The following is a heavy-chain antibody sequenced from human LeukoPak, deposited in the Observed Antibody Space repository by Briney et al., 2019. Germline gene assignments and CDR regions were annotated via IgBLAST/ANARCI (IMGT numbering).Heavy chain of an antibody. V-gene: IGHV3-30*02. Sequence: GGSLRLSCTASGFTFSSYSMNWVRQAPGKGLEWVSFIRYDGSNKYYADSVKGRFTISRDNSKNTLYLQMNSLRAEDTAVYCCAKGVNGYSYGSNDYWGQGTLVTVSS. CDR3: AKGVNGYSYGSNDY. J-gene: IGHJ4*02. D-gene: IGHD5-18*01. CDR2: IRYDGSNK. CDR1: GFTFSSYS.